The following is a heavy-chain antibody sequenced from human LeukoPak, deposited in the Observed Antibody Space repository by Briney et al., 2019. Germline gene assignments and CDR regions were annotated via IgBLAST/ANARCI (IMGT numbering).Heavy chain of an antibody. CDR2: ISYDGSNK. Sequence: PGRSLRLSCAASGFTFSSYAMHWVRQAPGKGLEWVAVISYDGSNKYYADSVKGRFTISRDNSKNTLYLQMNSLRAEDTAVYYCAKDSYPLRFLEWLFDYWGQGTLVTVSS. D-gene: IGHD3-3*01. V-gene: IGHV3-30-3*01. J-gene: IGHJ4*02. CDR1: GFTFSSYA. CDR3: AKDSYPLRFLEWLFDY.